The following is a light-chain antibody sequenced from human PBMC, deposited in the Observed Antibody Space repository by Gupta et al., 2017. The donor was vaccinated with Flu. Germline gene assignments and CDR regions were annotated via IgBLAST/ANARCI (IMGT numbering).Light chain of an antibody. CDR2: EVS. J-gene: IGLJ3*02. Sequence: SVTISCTGTSSDVGGYKYVSWYQQHPGKAHKLMIYEVSKRPSGVPDRFSGSKSGNTASLTVSGLQAEDEADYYCSSYAGSNNWVFGGGTELTVL. CDR1: SSDVGGYKY. CDR3: SSYAGSNNWV. V-gene: IGLV2-8*01.